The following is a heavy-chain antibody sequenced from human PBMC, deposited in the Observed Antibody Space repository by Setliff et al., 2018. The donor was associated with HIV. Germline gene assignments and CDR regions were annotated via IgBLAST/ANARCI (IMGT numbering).Heavy chain of an antibody. CDR3: ARDAPHYNFWSGYFDY. D-gene: IGHD3-3*01. J-gene: IGHJ4*02. CDR1: GFTFSSYW. CDR2: IRQDGSET. Sequence: GGSLRLSCTASGFTFSSYWMSWVRQAPGKGLEWVANIRQDGSETYYVDSVKGRFTISRDNAKNSLYLQMNSLRAEDTAVYYCARDAPHYNFWSGYFDYWGQGTLVTVSS. V-gene: IGHV3-7*01.